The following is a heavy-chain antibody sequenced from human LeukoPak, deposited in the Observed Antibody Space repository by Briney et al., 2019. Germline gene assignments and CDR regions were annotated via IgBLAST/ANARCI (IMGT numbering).Heavy chain of an antibody. D-gene: IGHD6-19*01. CDR3: ARDPSSGWYLKGWFDP. Sequence: ASVKVSCKASGYTFTSYGINWVRQAPGQGLEWMGWIRVYNGNTNYAQKLQGRVTMTTDTSTSTAYMELRSLRSDDTAVYYCARDPSSGWYLKGWFDPWGQGTLVTVSS. CDR1: GYTFTSYG. CDR2: IRVYNGNT. J-gene: IGHJ5*02. V-gene: IGHV1-18*01.